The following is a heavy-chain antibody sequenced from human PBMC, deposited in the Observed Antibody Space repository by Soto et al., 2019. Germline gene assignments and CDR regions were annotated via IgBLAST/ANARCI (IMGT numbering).Heavy chain of an antibody. V-gene: IGHV3-64*01. J-gene: IGHJ6*03. Sequence: PGGSLRLSCAASGFTFSSYAMHWVRQAPGKGLEYVSAISSNGGSTYYANSVKGRFTISRDNSKNTLYLQMGSLRAEDMAVYYCARGGTYYDFWSGYSYDYYYYYMDVWGKGTTVTVSS. CDR1: GFTFSSYA. CDR3: ARGGTYYDFWSGYSYDYYYYYMDV. D-gene: IGHD3-3*01. CDR2: ISSNGGST.